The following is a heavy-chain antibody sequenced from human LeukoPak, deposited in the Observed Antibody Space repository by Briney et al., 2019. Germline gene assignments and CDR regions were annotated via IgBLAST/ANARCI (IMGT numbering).Heavy chain of an antibody. J-gene: IGHJ4*02. CDR1: GFTFGDYA. D-gene: IGHD2-2*02. V-gene: IGHV3-21*01. CDR2: ISGGSSYI. Sequence: GGSLRLSCTSSGFTFGDYAMSWVRQAPGKGLEWVSSISGGSSYIYYADSVKGRFTISRDNAKNSLYLQMNSLTAEDTAVYYCARKGVFCSSTSCYRAEFDYWGQGTLVTVSS. CDR3: ARKGVFCSSTSCYRAEFDY.